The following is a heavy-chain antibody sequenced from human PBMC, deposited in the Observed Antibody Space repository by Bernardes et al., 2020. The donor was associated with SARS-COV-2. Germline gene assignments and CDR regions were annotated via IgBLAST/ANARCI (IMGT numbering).Heavy chain of an antibody. Sequence: TLSLTCAVSGYSISSGYYWGWIRQPPGKGLEWIGSIYHSGSTYYNPSLKSRVTISVDTSKNQFSLKLSSVTAADTAVYYCARDCSSTSCYAGMGWVDGMDVWGQGTTVTVSS. CDR3: ARDCSSTSCYAGMGWVDGMDV. J-gene: IGHJ6*02. CDR2: IYHSGST. D-gene: IGHD2-2*01. CDR1: GYSISSGYY. V-gene: IGHV4-38-2*02.